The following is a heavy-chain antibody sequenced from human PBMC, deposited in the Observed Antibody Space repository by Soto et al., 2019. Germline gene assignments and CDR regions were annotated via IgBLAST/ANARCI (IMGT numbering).Heavy chain of an antibody. D-gene: IGHD5-12*01. CDR1: GFSFSSYA. CDR2: ISARGGSL. CDR3: AKCSIEYSASVDT. V-gene: IGHV3-23*01. Sequence: EVQLLESGGGVVQPGGSLRLSCAASGFSFSSYAMVWVRQAPGKGLEWVSVISARGGSLYFADSVKGRFTISRDNSKNFLSLEMNRLRAEETATYFCAKCSIEYSASVDTWGQPTLVVVSS. J-gene: IGHJ5*02.